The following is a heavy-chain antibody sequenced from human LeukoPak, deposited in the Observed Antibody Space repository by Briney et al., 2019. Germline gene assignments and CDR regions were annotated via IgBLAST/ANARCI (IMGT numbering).Heavy chain of an antibody. D-gene: IGHD4-11*01. CDR3: ARDGGTTSNPSHDTFAI. CDR2: ISHSESA. Sequence: SETLSLTCTVSGGSISSGANYWSWIRQPPGRGLEWIGYISHSESAYYSPSLESRITISVDRSKNQFSLKLKSVTAADTAIYYCARDGGTTSNPSHDTFAIWDQGTMVAVSS. J-gene: IGHJ3*02. CDR1: GGSISSGANY. V-gene: IGHV4-30-2*01.